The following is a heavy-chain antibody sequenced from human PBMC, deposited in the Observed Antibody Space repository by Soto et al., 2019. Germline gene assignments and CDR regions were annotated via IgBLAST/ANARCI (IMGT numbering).Heavy chain of an antibody. CDR2: IDPSDSYT. J-gene: IGHJ6*02. CDR1: GYSFTSYW. D-gene: IGHD4-17*01. V-gene: IGHV5-10-1*01. CDR3: ARTTVTRGNYYYGMDV. Sequence: GESLKISCKGSGYSFTSYWISWVRQMPGKGLEWMGRIDPSDSYTNYSPSFQGHVTISADKSISTAYLQWSSLKASDTAMYYCARTTVTRGNYYYGMDVWGQGTKVTVSS.